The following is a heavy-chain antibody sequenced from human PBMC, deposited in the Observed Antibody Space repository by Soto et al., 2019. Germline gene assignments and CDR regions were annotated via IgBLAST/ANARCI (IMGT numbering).Heavy chain of an antibody. D-gene: IGHD6-13*01. CDR2: ISSRGGST. CDR3: ARGGLQQLVHEYYFDY. Sequence: EVQLVESGGGLVQPGGSLRLSCAASGFTFSSYAMHWVRQPPGKGLEYVSTISSRGGSTYYANYVKGRFTISRDNSKNTLYLQRGSLRAEDMAVYYCARGGLQQLVHEYYFDYWGQGTLVSVSS. V-gene: IGHV3-64*01. CDR1: GFTFSSYA. J-gene: IGHJ4*02.